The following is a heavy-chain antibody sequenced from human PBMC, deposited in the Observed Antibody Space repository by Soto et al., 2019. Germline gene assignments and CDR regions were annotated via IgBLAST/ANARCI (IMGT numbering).Heavy chain of an antibody. CDR2: NSSSSSYI. Sequence: GGSLRLSCAASGFTFSSYSMNWVRQAPGKGLEWVSSNSSSSSYIYYADSVKGRFTISRDSSKNTVSLEMTSLRAEDTAVYYCAKGGRQWLVTSDFNYWGQGALVTVSS. J-gene: IGHJ4*02. D-gene: IGHD6-19*01. CDR1: GFTFSSYS. V-gene: IGHV3-21*01. CDR3: AKGGRQWLVTSDFNY.